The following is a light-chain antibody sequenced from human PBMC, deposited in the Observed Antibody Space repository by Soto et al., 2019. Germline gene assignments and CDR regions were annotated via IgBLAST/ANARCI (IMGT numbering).Light chain of an antibody. V-gene: IGLV4-69*01. CDR3: QTWGSGIVV. J-gene: IGLJ2*01. Sequence: QLVLTQSPSASASLGASVKLTCTLSSGHSNYAIAWHQQQSEKGPRYLMKLNSDGSHSKGDGIPDRFSGSSSGAERYLTISSIQSEDEADYYCQTWGSGIVVFGGGTKVTFL. CDR2: LNSDGSH. CDR1: SGHSNYA.